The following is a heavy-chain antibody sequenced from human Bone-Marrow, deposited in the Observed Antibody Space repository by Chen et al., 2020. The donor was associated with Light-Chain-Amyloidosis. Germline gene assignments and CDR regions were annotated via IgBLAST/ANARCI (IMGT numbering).Heavy chain of an antibody. J-gene: IGHJ6*02. CDR1: GGSISSSNQ. CDR2: IYHSGST. CDR3: ARAVRIAARRAGVYYGMDV. D-gene: IGHD6-6*01. Sequence: QVQLQESGTGLVKPSGTLSLTCAGSGGSISSSNQWSWTSQPPGKGLEWIGHIYHSGSTNYNPSLKSRVTISVDKSKNQFSLKLRSVTAADTAVYYCARAVRIAARRAGVYYGMDVWGQGTTVTVSS. V-gene: IGHV4-4*02.